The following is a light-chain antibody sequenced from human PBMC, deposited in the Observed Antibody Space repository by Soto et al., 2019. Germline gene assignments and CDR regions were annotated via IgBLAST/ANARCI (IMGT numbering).Light chain of an antibody. CDR3: AAWDDSLSVWV. CDR2: RNY. V-gene: IGLV1-47*01. J-gene: IGLJ3*02. Sequence: QSVLIQPPSASGTPGQRVTISCSGSSSNIGNNYVYWYQHLPGTAPKLLIFRNYQRPSGVPDRFSGSKSGTSASLAISRLRSEDEADYYCAAWDDSLSVWVFGGGTKVTVL. CDR1: SSNIGNNY.